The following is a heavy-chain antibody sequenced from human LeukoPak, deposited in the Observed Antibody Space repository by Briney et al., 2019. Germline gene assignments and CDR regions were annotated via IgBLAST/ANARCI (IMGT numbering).Heavy chain of an antibody. CDR1: GFTFSNTW. D-gene: IGHD5-24*01. J-gene: IGHJ4*02. CDR3: TTYNSGGSSH. V-gene: IGHV3-15*01. Sequence: GGSLRLSCAASGFTFSNTWMSWVRQAPGKGLEWLGRIKRKTDGESTDYAAPAKGGFTISRDDSKNTLYLQMNSLKTEDTAMYYCTTYNSGGSSHWGQGTLVTVSS. CDR2: IKRKTDGEST.